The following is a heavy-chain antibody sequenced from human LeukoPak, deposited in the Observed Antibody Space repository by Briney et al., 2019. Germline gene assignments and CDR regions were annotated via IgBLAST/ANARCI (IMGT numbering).Heavy chain of an antibody. Sequence: HPGGSLRLSCAASGFTFSSYAMSWVRQAPGKGLEWVSAISGSGGSTYYEDSVRGRFTISRDNSKNTLYLQMNSLRAEDTAVYYCAKDSSSLFLQVRWRRVPFFDYWGQGTLVTVSS. V-gene: IGHV3-23*01. D-gene: IGHD6-13*01. CDR2: ISGSGGST. CDR3: AKDSSSLFLQVRWRRVPFFDY. CDR1: GFTFSSYA. J-gene: IGHJ4*02.